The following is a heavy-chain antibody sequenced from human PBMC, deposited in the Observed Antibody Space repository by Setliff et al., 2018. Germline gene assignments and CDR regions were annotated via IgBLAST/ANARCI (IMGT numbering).Heavy chain of an antibody. V-gene: IGHV1-69*13. CDR1: GGTFSNCA. D-gene: IGHD3-22*01. CDR2: IIPVFGAA. J-gene: IGHJ4*02. CDR3: ARDADYYDSAENPIVDY. Sequence: GASVKVSCKSSGGTFSNCAISWLRQAPGQGLEWMGGIIPVFGAANYAQKFQGRVTITADESTSTAYMELRSLRSDDTAVYYCARDADYYDSAENPIVDYWGQGTLVTVSS.